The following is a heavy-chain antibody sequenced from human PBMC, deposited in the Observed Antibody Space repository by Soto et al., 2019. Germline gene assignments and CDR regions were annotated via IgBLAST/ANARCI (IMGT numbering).Heavy chain of an antibody. Sequence: QVQLQESGPGLVKPSETLTLTCTFSPASISSSYWSWIRQPPGRGLEWIGHVAYSGTTKYNPSLKSRGSISVSTSKRQFSLRLTSVTAADTAVYYCAREAQDYYFDHWVQGILVTVSS. V-gene: IGHV4-59*01. CDR1: PASISSSY. CDR3: AREAQDYYFDH. D-gene: IGHD1-26*01. J-gene: IGHJ5*02. CDR2: VAYSGTT.